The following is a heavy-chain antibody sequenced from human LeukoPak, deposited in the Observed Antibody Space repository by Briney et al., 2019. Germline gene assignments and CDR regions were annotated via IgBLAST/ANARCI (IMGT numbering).Heavy chain of an antibody. J-gene: IGHJ4*02. Sequence: GASVKVSCKASGYTFTSYVMHWVRQAPGQRLEWLGWINAGNGNTKYSQKFQGRVTITTDESTSTAYMELSSLRSEDTAVYYCARGRWELLGDYWGQETLVTVSS. V-gene: IGHV1-3*01. D-gene: IGHD1-26*01. CDR1: GYTFTSYV. CDR3: ARGRWELLGDY. CDR2: INAGNGNT.